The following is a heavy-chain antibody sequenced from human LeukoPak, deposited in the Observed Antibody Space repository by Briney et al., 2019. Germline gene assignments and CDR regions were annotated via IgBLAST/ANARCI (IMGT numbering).Heavy chain of an antibody. Sequence: GGSLRLSCAASGFTFSGSAMHWVRQASGKGLEWVGRIRSKADSYTTAYAASVKGRFIVSRDDSKNTAYLQMNSLKTEDTAVYYCRAAADLNDYWGQGTLVTVSS. V-gene: IGHV3-73*01. J-gene: IGHJ4*02. CDR3: RAAADLNDY. CDR2: IRSKADSYTT. D-gene: IGHD6-13*01. CDR1: GFTFSGSA.